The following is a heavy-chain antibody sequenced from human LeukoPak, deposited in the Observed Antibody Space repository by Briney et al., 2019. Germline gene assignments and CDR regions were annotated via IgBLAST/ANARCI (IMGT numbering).Heavy chain of an antibody. CDR2: IYTSGST. V-gene: IGHV4-61*02. CDR3: ARSYYYDSSDYYYGSDY. D-gene: IGHD3-22*01. CDR1: GGSISSGNYY. Sequence: SETLSLTCTVSGGSISSGNYYWSWIRQPAGKGLEWIGRIYTSGSTNYNPSLKSRVTISVDTSKNQFSLKLSSVTAADTAVYYCARSYYYDSSDYYYGSDYWGQGTLVTVSS. J-gene: IGHJ4*02.